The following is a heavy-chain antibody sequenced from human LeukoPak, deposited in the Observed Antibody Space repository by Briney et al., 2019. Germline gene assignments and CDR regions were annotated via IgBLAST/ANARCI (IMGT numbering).Heavy chain of an antibody. CDR1: SGSISSYY. CDR2: IYYSGST. D-gene: IGHD6-13*01. V-gene: IGHV4-59*08. J-gene: IGHJ4*02. CDR3: ARHGGAAAFDY. Sequence: PSETLSLTCTVSSGSISSYYWSWIRQPPGKGLEWIGYIYYSGSTNYNPSLKSRVTISVDTSKNQFSLKLSSVTAADTAVYYCARHGGAAAFDYWGQGTLVTVSS.